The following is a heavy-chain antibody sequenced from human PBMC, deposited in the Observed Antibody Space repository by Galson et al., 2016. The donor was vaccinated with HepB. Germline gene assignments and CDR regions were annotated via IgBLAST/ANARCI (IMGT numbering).Heavy chain of an antibody. Sequence: SLRLSCAASGFTFSSYAMHWVRQAPGKELEWVAFISYDEVNKYYADSVKGRFTISRDNSKNTLYLQMSSLTAEDTAMYYCSRAGWEELRDAFHIWGQGTMVTVSS. V-gene: IGHV3-30*04. D-gene: IGHD1-26*01. J-gene: IGHJ3*02. CDR3: SRAGWEELRDAFHI. CDR2: ISYDEVNK. CDR1: GFTFSSYA.